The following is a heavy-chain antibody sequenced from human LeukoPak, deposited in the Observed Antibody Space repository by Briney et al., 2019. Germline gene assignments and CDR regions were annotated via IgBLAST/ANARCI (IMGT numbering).Heavy chain of an antibody. Sequence: SETLSLTCAVSGGSISSGGYSWSWIRQPPGKGLEWIGYIYHSGSTYYNPSLKSRVTISVDRSKNQFSLKLSSVTAADTAVYYCAREYGVYVFFDYWGQGTLVTVSS. CDR2: IYHSGST. CDR1: GGSISSGGYS. V-gene: IGHV4-30-2*01. J-gene: IGHJ4*02. D-gene: IGHD4-17*01. CDR3: AREYGVYVFFDY.